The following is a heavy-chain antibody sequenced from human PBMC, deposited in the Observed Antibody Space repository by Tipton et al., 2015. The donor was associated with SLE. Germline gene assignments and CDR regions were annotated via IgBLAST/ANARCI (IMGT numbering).Heavy chain of an antibody. Sequence: GSLRLSCAASGFTVSSNYMSWVRQAPGKGLEWVSVIYSGGSTYYADSVKGRFTISRHNSKNTLYLQMNSLRAEDTAEYYCARASSGRYLDIWGQGTMVTVSS. V-gene: IGHV3-53*04. D-gene: IGHD6-19*01. CDR1: GFTVSSNY. CDR2: IYSGGST. J-gene: IGHJ3*02. CDR3: ARASSGRYLDI.